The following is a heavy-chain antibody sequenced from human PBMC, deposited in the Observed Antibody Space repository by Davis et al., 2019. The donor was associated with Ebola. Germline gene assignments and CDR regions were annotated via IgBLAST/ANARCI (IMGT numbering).Heavy chain of an antibody. J-gene: IGHJ5*02. D-gene: IGHD3-3*01. V-gene: IGHV4-59*12. CDR1: GGSINSYY. CDR2: IYYSGST. CDR3: ARDGATYYDFWSGHGWFDP. Sequence: SETLSLTCTVSGGSINSYYWSWIRQPPGKGLEWIGHIYYSGSTNYNPSLKSRVTISRDTSKNQFSLKLSSVTAADTAVYYCARDGATYYDFWSGHGWFDPWGQGTLVTVSS.